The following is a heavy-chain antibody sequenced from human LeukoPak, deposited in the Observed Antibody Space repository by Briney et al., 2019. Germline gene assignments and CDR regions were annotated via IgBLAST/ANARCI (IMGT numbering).Heavy chain of an antibody. Sequence: GSLRLSRAASGFTFSSYVMSWVRQAPGKGLEWVSSISNSGGSTYYADSVKGRFTISRDNSKNTLYLQMNGLRAEDTAVYYCAKEGFDSWGQGTLVTVSS. CDR1: GFTFSSYV. V-gene: IGHV3-23*01. CDR3: AKEGFDS. J-gene: IGHJ4*02. CDR2: ISNSGGST.